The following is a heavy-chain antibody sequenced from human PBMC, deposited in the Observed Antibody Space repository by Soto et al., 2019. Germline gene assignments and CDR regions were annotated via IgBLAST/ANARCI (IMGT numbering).Heavy chain of an antibody. Sequence: QVQLLQSGSEVKKPGSSVKVSCRASGGSLSSYPVTWVRQAPGQGLEWMGRIIPIVGLTNYAQKFQGRVTVTAEKSTATADLGLTSRRPDHTVGYYLTRPVGGPAAGRYYADVWGKGTAVIGSS. D-gene: IGHD2-2*01. CDR3: TRPVGGPAAGRYYADV. CDR1: GGSLSSYP. V-gene: IGHV1-69*02. J-gene: IGHJ6*03. CDR2: IIPIVGLT.